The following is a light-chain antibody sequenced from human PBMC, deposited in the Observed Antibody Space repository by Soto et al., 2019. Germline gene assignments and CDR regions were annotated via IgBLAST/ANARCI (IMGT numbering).Light chain of an antibody. Sequence: QSVLTQSSSASASLGSSVKLTCTLSSGHNSYIIAWHQQQPGKAPRYLMKLEGSGSYNKGSGVPDRFSGSSSGADRYLTISNLQSEDEADYYCETWDSNTRVFGGGTKVTVL. V-gene: IGLV4-60*03. J-gene: IGLJ3*02. CDR1: SGHNSYI. CDR3: ETWDSNTRV. CDR2: LEGSGSY.